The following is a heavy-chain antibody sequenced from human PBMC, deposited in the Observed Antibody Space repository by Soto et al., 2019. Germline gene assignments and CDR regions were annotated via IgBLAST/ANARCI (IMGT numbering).Heavy chain of an antibody. Sequence: ASVKVSCKASGYTFTSYGISWVRQAPGQGLEWMGWISAYNGNTNYAQKLQGRVTMTTDTSTSTAYTELRSLRSDDTAVYYCARPNKLLWFGELPYPPDYRGQGTLVTVSS. CDR3: ARPNKLLWFGELPYPPDY. V-gene: IGHV1-18*04. CDR1: GYTFTSYG. CDR2: ISAYNGNT. J-gene: IGHJ4*02. D-gene: IGHD3-10*01.